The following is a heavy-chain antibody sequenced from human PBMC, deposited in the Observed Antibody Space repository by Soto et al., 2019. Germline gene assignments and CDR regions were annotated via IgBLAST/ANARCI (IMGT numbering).Heavy chain of an antibody. Sequence: PSETLSLTCTVSGVSISSGGYSWSWIRQPPRKGLEWIGYIYHTGSTSYSPSLKSRVTISVDKSKNQFSLSLNSVTAADTAIYYCARAHYGPSGYYFDSWGQGTLVTVSS. J-gene: IGHJ4*02. CDR1: GVSISSGGYS. CDR3: ARAHYGPSGYYFDS. V-gene: IGHV4-30-2*01. CDR2: IYHTGST. D-gene: IGHD3-22*01.